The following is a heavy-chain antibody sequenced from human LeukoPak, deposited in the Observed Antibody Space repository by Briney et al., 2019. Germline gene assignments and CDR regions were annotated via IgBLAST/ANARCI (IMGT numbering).Heavy chain of an antibody. J-gene: IGHJ6*03. CDR3: ARALSPEYYYYYYMDV. CDR2: IYYTGNTST. CDR1: GNFINTYY. Sequence: ASETLSLTCTVSGNFINTYYWSWIRQPPGKGLEWIGYIYYTGNTSTNYNPSLKSRVTMSIDTSKNHFSLKLSSVTAADTAVYYCARALSPEYYYYYYMDVWGKGTTVTISS. V-gene: IGHV4-59*01. D-gene: IGHD3-16*02.